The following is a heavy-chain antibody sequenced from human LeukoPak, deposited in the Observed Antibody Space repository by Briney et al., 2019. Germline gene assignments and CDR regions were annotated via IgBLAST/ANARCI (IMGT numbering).Heavy chain of an antibody. Sequence: SETLSLTCAVYGGSFSGYYWSWIRQPPGKGLEWIGEINHSGSTNYNPSLKSRVTISADMSKNQYSLRLNSVTAADTAVYYCARASAVVTPSDPWGQGILVTVSS. CDR3: ARASAVVTPSDP. CDR1: GGSFSGYY. V-gene: IGHV4-34*01. CDR2: INHSGST. D-gene: IGHD4-23*01. J-gene: IGHJ5*02.